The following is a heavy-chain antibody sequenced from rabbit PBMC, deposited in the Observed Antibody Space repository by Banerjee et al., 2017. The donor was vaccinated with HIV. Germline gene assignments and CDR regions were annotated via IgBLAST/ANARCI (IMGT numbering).Heavy chain of an antibody. Sequence: QSLEESGGGLVQPGGSLKLSCKASEFDLSSYWICWVRQAPGKGLEWIGCIDTGSGSTYYASWAKGRFTISRTSSTTVTLQMTSLTAADTATYFCARVGWTHGDGGDGYSKWGLWGQGTLVTVS. CDR3: ARVGWTHGDGGDGYSKWGL. J-gene: IGHJ6*01. CDR1: EFDLSSYW. CDR2: IDTGSGST. D-gene: IGHD2-1*01. V-gene: IGHV1S40*01.